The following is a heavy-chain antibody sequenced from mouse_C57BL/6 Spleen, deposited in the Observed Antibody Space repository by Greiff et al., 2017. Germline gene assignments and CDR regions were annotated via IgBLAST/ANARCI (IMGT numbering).Heavy chain of an antibody. Sequence: EVQLQQSGAELVRPGASVKLSCTASGFNIKDDYMHWVKQRPEQGLEWIGWIDPENGDTEYASKFQGKATITADTSSNTAYRQLSSLTSEDTAVYYCTTDGSSPDWGQGTLVTVSA. CDR2: IDPENGDT. V-gene: IGHV14-4*01. CDR1: GFNIKDDY. J-gene: IGHJ3*01. D-gene: IGHD1-1*01. CDR3: TTDGSSPD.